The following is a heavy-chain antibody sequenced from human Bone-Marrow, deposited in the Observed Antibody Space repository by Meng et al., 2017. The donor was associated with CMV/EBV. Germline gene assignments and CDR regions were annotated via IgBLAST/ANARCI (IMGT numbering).Heavy chain of an antibody. D-gene: IGHD2-8*01. CDR3: ARGRPQDIVLMVYASPNDAFDI. J-gene: IGHJ3*02. V-gene: IGHV3-48*04. CDR1: GFTFSSYS. Sequence: GESLKISCAASGFTFSSYSMNWVRQAPGKGLEWVSYISSSSSTIYYADSVKGRFTISRDNAKNSLYLQMNSLRAEDTAVYYCARGRPQDIVLMVYASPNDAFDIWGQGTMVTVSS. CDR2: ISSSSSTI.